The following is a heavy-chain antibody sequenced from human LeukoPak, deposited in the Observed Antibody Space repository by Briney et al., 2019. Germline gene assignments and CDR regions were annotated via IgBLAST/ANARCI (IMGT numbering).Heavy chain of an antibody. Sequence: GASLRLSCAASGFTFSSYSMNWVRQAPGKGLEWVSSISSSSSYIYYADSVKGRFTISRDNAKNSLYLQMNSLRAEDTAVYYCAKVRGNDFWSGYWDYWGQGTLVTVSS. J-gene: IGHJ4*02. D-gene: IGHD3-3*01. CDR2: ISSSSSYI. V-gene: IGHV3-21*01. CDR3: AKVRGNDFWSGYWDY. CDR1: GFTFSSYS.